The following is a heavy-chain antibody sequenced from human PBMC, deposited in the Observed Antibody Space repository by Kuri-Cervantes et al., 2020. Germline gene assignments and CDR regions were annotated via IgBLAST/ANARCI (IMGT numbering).Heavy chain of an antibody. Sequence: ASVKVSCKASGYTFTSYYMHWVRQAPGQGLEWMGIINPSGGSTSYAQKFQGRVTMTRDTSTSTVYMELSSLRSEDTAVYYCARDRFSCSSTSCRLYYYYYGMDVWGQGTTVTVSS. J-gene: IGHJ6*02. CDR3: ARDRFSCSSTSCRLYYYYYGMDV. CDR2: INPSGGST. V-gene: IGHV1-46*01. D-gene: IGHD2-2*01. CDR1: GYTFTSYY.